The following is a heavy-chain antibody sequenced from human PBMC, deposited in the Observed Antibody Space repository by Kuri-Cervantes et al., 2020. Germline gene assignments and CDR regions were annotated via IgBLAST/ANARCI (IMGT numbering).Heavy chain of an antibody. J-gene: IGHJ4*02. CDR1: GDSISSGGYY. Sequence: SETLSLTCTVSGDSISSGGYYWSWIRQHPGEGLEWIGYIQYTGSAFYNPSLKSRLTISVDTSKNQFSLKLSSVTAADTAMYYRARVTWNDMIYWGQGTLVTVSS. CDR3: ARVTWNDMIY. V-gene: IGHV4-31*03. CDR2: IQYTGSA. D-gene: IGHD1-1*01.